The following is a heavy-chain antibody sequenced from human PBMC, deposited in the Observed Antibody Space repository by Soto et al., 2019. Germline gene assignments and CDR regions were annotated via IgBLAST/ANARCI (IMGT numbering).Heavy chain of an antibody. CDR2: VSAYNRKT. CDR1: GYTFTNYG. J-gene: IGHJ4*02. D-gene: IGHD1-26*01. CDR3: ARARQWEPLLY. V-gene: IGHV1-18*04. Sequence: QVRLVQSGLEVKKPGASVRLSCKTSGYTFTNYGVTWVRQAPGQGLEWMGWVSAYNRKTNYAQKFEERAIMTPATPTRTAYLELRNLQSDEPAVYYCARARQWEPLLYWGSGTLVTVS.